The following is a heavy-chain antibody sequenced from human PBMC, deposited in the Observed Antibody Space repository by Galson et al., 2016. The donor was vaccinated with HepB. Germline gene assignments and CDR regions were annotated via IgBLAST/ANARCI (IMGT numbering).Heavy chain of an antibody. J-gene: IGHJ4*02. V-gene: IGHV3-30*18. CDR3: AKDPDFWSGFCVD. D-gene: IGHD3-3*01. CDR1: RFTFSSYG. CDR2: ISYDGSNK. Sequence: SLRLSCAASRFTFSSYGMHWVRQAPGKGLEWVAVISYDGSNKYYADSVKGRFTISRDNSKNTLFLQMNSLRAEDTAVYYCAKDPDFWSGFCVDGGQGTLATVSS.